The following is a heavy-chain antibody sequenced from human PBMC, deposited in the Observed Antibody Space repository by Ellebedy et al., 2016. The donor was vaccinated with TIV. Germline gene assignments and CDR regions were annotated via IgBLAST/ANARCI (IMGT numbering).Heavy chain of an antibody. J-gene: IGHJ3*02. V-gene: IGHV3-69-1*01. CDR2: VNSGEAK. CDR3: ASGAYDI. CDR1: GFTLSDFG. Sequence: PGGSLRLSCAASGFTLSDFGMTWVRQAPGKGLEWVSHVNSGEAKSYADSVKGLFTISRDNAKNSLYLQMNSLTAEDTAVYYCASGAYDIWGQGTMVTVSS.